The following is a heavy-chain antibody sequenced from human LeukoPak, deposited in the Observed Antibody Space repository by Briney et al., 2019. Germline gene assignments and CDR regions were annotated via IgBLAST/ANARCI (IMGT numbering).Heavy chain of an antibody. D-gene: IGHD5-12*01. CDR2: ISYDGSNK. Sequence: HTGRSLRLSRAASGFTFSSYAMHWVRQAPGKGLEWVAVISYDGSNKYYADSVKGRFTISRDNSKNTLYLQMNSLRAEDTAVYYCAKDPRYSAYGFDYWGQGTLVTVSS. CDR1: GFTFSSYA. J-gene: IGHJ4*02. CDR3: AKDPRYSAYGFDY. V-gene: IGHV3-30-3*01.